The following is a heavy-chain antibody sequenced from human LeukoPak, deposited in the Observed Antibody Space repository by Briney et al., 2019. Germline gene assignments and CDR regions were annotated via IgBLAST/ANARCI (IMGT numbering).Heavy chain of an antibody. CDR2: TSHSGST. Sequence: SETLSLTCAVSGGSFTDYQWNWIRQSPGKGLEWIGDTSHSGSTTYNPSLESRVTISVDTSKNQFSLKLRSVTAADTGVYYCARESWAYSPFDSWGQGILVTVSP. J-gene: IGHJ4*02. V-gene: IGHV4-34*01. D-gene: IGHD2-21*01. CDR3: ARESWAYSPFDS. CDR1: GGSFTDYQ.